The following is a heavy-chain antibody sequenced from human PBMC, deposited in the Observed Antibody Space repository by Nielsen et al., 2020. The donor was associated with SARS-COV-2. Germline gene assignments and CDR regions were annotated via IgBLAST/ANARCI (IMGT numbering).Heavy chain of an antibody. J-gene: IGHJ3*02. CDR1: GFTFSSYW. V-gene: IGHV3-33*08. CDR3: ASLGGTPFDAFDI. D-gene: IGHD1-7*01. CDR2: IWYDGSNK. Sequence: GGSLRLSCAASGFTFSSYWMSWVRQAPGKGLEWVAVIWYDGSNKYYADSVKGRFTISRDNSKNTLYLQMNSLRAEDTAVYYCASLGGTPFDAFDIWGQGTMVTVSS.